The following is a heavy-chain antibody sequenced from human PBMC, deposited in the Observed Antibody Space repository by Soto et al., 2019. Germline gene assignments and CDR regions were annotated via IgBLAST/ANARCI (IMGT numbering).Heavy chain of an antibody. CDR1: GGTFSSYT. J-gene: IGHJ4*02. CDR2: IIPILGIA. V-gene: IGHV1-69*02. CDR3: ALEYCSSTSCYRDY. Sequence: QVQLVQSGAEVKKPGSSVKVSCKASGGTFSSYTISWVRQAPGQGLEWMGRIIPILGIANYAQKFQGSVTLSADKATSTANMELSSLRSEDTAVYYCALEYCSSTSCYRDYWGQGTQVTVSS. D-gene: IGHD2-2*02.